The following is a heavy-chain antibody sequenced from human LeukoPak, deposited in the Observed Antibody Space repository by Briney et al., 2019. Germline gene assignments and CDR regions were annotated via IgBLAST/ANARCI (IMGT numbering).Heavy chain of an antibody. D-gene: IGHD3-9*01. CDR2: ISSSSSYI. Sequence: TGGSLRLSCAASGFTFSSYSMNWVRQAPGKGLEGVSSISSSSSYIYYADSVKGRFTISRDNAKNSLYLQMNSLRAEDTAVYYCASCLYDSEIMALDYWGQGTLVTVSS. CDR3: ASCLYDSEIMALDY. J-gene: IGHJ4*02. CDR1: GFTFSSYS. V-gene: IGHV3-21*01.